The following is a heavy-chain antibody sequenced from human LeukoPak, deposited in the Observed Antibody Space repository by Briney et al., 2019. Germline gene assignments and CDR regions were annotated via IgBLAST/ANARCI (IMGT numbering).Heavy chain of an antibody. D-gene: IGHD5-12*01. CDR3: ARAHSGYDYLCLN. CDR2: INPSGGST. J-gene: IGHJ4*02. CDR1: GFTFTSYY. Sequence: ASVKVSCKASGFTFTSYYMHWVRQAPGQGLGWMGIINPSGGSTSYAQKFQGRVTMTRDTSTSTVYMELSSLRSEDTAVYYCARAHSGYDYLCLNWGRGTLVTVSS. V-gene: IGHV1-46*01.